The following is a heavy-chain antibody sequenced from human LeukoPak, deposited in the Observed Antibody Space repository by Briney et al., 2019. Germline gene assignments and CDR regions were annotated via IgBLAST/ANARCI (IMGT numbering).Heavy chain of an antibody. Sequence: GGSLRLSCAASGFTFSSYWMSWVRQAPGKGLEWVANIKQDGSENYYVDSVKGRFTISRDNAKNSLYLQMNSLRAEDTAVYYCASHERGDDYGDYHLGYWGQGTLVTVSS. D-gene: IGHD4-17*01. J-gene: IGHJ4*02. V-gene: IGHV3-7*03. CDR3: ASHERGDDYGDYHLGY. CDR2: IKQDGSEN. CDR1: GFTFSSYW.